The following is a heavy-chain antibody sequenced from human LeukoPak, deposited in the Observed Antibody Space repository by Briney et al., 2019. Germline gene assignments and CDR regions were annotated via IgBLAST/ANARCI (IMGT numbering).Heavy chain of an antibody. CDR2: ISPRGGGT. CDR1: GFIFRNYG. Sequence: GGTLRLSCAASGFIFRNYGMNWVRQAPGKGLEWLSGISPRGGGTYYADSVKGRFTISRDNSKNTLYLQMNSLRAEDTAVYYCARDPLRGGFSYYYMDVWGKGTTVTVSS. J-gene: IGHJ6*03. CDR3: ARDPLRGGFSYYYMDV. V-gene: IGHV3-23*01. D-gene: IGHD3-10*01.